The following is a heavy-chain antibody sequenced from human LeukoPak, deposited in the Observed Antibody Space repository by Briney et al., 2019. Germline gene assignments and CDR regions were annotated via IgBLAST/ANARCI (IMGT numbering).Heavy chain of an antibody. CDR3: AKWGDYDVLTGYYVSDY. CDR1: GFTFSNYA. CDR2: ITGSGGNP. J-gene: IGHJ4*02. D-gene: IGHD3-9*01. V-gene: IGHV3-23*01. Sequence: GGSLRLSCAASGFTFSNYAMSWVRQAPGKGLEWVSAITGSGGNPYYADSVKGRFTISRDNSKHTVFLQMNSLRAEDAAVYYCAKWGDYDVLTGYYVSDYWGQGTLVTVSS.